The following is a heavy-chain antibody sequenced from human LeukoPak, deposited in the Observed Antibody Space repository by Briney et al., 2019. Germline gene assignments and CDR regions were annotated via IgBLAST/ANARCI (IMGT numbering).Heavy chain of an antibody. J-gene: IGHJ6*03. V-gene: IGHV3-48*03. CDR1: GFTFSSYE. Sequence: GGSLRLSCAASGFTFSSYEMNWVRQAPGKGLEWVSYISSSGSTIYYADSVKGRFTISRDNAKNSLYLQMNSLSAEDTAVYYCASNTAMDSYYYYMDVWGKGTTVTVSS. CDR3: ASNTAMDSYYYYMDV. CDR2: ISSSGSTI. D-gene: IGHD5-18*01.